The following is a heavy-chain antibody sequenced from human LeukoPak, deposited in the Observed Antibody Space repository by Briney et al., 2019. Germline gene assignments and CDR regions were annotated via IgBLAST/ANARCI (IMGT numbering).Heavy chain of an antibody. D-gene: IGHD5-12*01. CDR1: GFTFSSYS. J-gene: IGHJ3*02. CDR3: ARDNGYVDLNAFDI. Sequence: WGSLRLSCAASGFTFSSYSMNWVRQAPGKGLEWVSSISSSSSYIYYADSVKGRFTISRDNAKNSLYLQMNSLRAEDTAVYYCARDNGYVDLNAFDIWGQGTMVTVSS. CDR2: ISSSSSYI. V-gene: IGHV3-21*01.